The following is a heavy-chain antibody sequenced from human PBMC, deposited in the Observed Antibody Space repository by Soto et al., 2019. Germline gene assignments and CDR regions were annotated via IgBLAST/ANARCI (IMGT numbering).Heavy chain of an antibody. J-gene: IGHJ4*02. D-gene: IGHD1-7*01. CDR1: GFTFNNYA. Sequence: GGSLRLSCAASGFTFNNYAMSWVRQSPGKGLEWVSAISANGQGIYYADSVKGRFIISRDSSKNTVFLHMDSLTAEDTAVYYCAKDRNYPRDQFHNWGQGTLVTVSS. CDR3: AKDRNYPRDQFHN. V-gene: IGHV3-23*01. CDR2: ISANGQGI.